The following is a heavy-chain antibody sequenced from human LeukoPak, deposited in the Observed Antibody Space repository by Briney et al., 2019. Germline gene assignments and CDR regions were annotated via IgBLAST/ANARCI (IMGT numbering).Heavy chain of an antibody. CDR3: AKEPELVQSDGLFDY. V-gene: IGHV3-23*01. CDR2: LSGSGGSI. CDR1: GFNFSTYA. Sequence: GGSLRLSCAASGFNFSTYAMTWVRQAPGKGLEWVSSLSGSGGSIFYADSVKGRFTISRDNSKNTLYLQMNSLRAEDTAVYYCAKEPELVQSDGLFDYWGQGTLVTVSS. J-gene: IGHJ4*02. D-gene: IGHD6-13*01.